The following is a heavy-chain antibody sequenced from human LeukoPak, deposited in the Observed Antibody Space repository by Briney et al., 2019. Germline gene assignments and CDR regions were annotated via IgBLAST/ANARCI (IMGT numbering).Heavy chain of an antibody. Sequence: GGSLRLSCAASGFTFSSYAMHWVRQAPGKGLEWVAVVSYDGSNKYYADSATGRFTISRDNSKNTLFLQMNSLRAEDAAVYYCATIGDRRTGELYRIDYWGQGTLVTVSS. CDR3: ATIGDRRTGELYRIDY. CDR1: GFTFSSYA. J-gene: IGHJ4*02. D-gene: IGHD7-27*01. CDR2: VSYDGSNK. V-gene: IGHV3-30-3*01.